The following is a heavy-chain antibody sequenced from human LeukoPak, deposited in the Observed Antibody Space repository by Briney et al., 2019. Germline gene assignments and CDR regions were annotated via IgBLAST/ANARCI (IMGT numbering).Heavy chain of an antibody. V-gene: IGHV3-48*03. J-gene: IGHJ4*02. Sequence: GGSLRLSCAASGFTFSTYEFNWVRQAPGKGLEWVACIGVGGNSIYYADSVRGRFTTSRDNAQNSLYLEMNSLRVEDTALYYCARETAHCGGDCFDYWGQGTLVTVSS. CDR1: GFTFSTYE. CDR3: ARETAHCGGDCFDY. CDR2: IGVGGNSI. D-gene: IGHD2-21*01.